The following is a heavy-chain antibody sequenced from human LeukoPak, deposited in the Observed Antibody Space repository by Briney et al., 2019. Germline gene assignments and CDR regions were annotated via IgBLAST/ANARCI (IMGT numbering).Heavy chain of an antibody. V-gene: IGHV3-66*01. CDR2: IYSGGST. CDR1: GFTFSNYA. D-gene: IGHD3-9*01. CDR3: ALTGYYSIEY. J-gene: IGHJ4*02. Sequence: GGSLRLSCAASGFTFSNYAMNWVRQAPGKGLEWVSVIYSGGSTYYADSVKGRFTISRDNSKNTLYLQMNSLRAEDTAVYYCALTGYYSIEYWGQGTLVTVSS.